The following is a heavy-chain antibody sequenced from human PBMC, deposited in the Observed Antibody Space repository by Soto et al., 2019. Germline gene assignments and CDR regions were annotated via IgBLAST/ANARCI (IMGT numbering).Heavy chain of an antibody. V-gene: IGHV1-69*06. D-gene: IGHD1-7*01. J-gene: IGHJ6*02. CDR3: ARARLELRTYYYYCGLDV. Sequence: QVQLVQSGAEVMQPGSSVKVSCKASAGAFSSYAISWVRQAPGQGLEWLVVIIPIFDTANYAQEFQRRVRITADKSTRTAYMELSSMKSEDTAIYYCARARLELRTYYYYCGLDVWGQGTTVTVSS. CDR1: AGAFSSYA. CDR2: IIPIFDTA.